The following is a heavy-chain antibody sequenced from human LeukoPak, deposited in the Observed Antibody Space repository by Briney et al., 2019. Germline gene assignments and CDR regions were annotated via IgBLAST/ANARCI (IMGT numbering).Heavy chain of an antibody. J-gene: IGHJ3*01. CDR3: VRISPIVAAPDALDV. V-gene: IGHV3-64*01. CDR1: GFNFSDYP. CDR2: ITTNGGST. D-gene: IGHD2-21*01. Sequence: PGGSLRLSCAASGFNFSDYPMHWVRQAPGKGLEYVSAITTNGGSTYYANSVRGRFIISRDNSKNTLYLQMGSLRVEDMAVYYCVRISPIVAAPDALDVWGQGTMVSVSS.